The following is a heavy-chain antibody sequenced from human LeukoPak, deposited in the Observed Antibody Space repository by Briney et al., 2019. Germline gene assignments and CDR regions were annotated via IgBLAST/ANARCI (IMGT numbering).Heavy chain of an antibody. J-gene: IGHJ6*02. CDR1: GGTFSSYA. Sequence: SVKVSCKASGGTFSSYAISWVRQAPGQGLEWMGGIIPIFGTANYAQEFQGRVTITADESTSTAYMELSSLRSEDTAVYYCAGYSSGWSDYYYYGMDVWGQGTTVTVSS. V-gene: IGHV1-69*13. D-gene: IGHD6-19*01. CDR2: IIPIFGTA. CDR3: AGYSSGWSDYYYYGMDV.